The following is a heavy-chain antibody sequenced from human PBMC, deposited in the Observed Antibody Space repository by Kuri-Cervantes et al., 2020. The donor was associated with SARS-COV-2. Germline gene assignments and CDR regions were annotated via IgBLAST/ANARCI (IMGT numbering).Heavy chain of an antibody. V-gene: IGHV4-39*01. D-gene: IGHD3-3*01. CDR1: GGSISSSSYY. Sequence: SETLSLTCTVSGGSISSSSYYWGWIRQPPGKGLEWIGSIYYSGSTYYNPSLKSRVTISVDTSKNQFSLKLSPVTAADTAVYYCARAEGAMLPGSLRFLEWLDPYYFDYWGQGTLVTVSS. CDR2: IYYSGST. J-gene: IGHJ4*02. CDR3: ARAEGAMLPGSLRFLEWLDPYYFDY.